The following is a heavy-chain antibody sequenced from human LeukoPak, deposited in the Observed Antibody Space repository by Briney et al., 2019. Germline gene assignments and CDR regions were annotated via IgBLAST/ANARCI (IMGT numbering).Heavy chain of an antibody. V-gene: IGHV4-61*02. CDR1: GGSISSGSYY. CDR3: ARESYGDSSIYYYYYMDV. J-gene: IGHJ6*03. CDR2: IYTSGST. D-gene: IGHD4-17*01. Sequence: SETLSLTCTVSGGSISSGSYYWSWIRQPAGKGLEWIGRIYTSGSTNYNPSLKSRVTISVDTSKNQFSLKLSSVTAADTAVYYCARESYGDSSIYYYYYMDVWGKGTTVTISS.